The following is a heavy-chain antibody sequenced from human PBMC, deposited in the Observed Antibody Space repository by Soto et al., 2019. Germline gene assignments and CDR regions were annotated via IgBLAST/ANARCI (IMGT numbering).Heavy chain of an antibody. CDR3: AHCDGYDSGGYYFHDALEI. J-gene: IGHJ3*02. CDR2: IYWDDDK. V-gene: IGHV2-5*02. Sequence: QITLKESGPTLVKPTQTLTLTCTFSGFSLSTGGVAVGWIRQPPGKALEWLALIYWDDDKRYSPSLKSRLTINQDTAKDPVVLTVTHLYPSDTATYYSAHCDGYDSGGYYFHDALEIWGQGTMLTVSS. D-gene: IGHD3-22*01. CDR1: GFSLSTGGVA.